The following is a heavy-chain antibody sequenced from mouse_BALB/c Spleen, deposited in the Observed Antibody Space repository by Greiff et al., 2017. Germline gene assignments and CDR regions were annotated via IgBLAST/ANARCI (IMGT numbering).Heavy chain of an antibody. CDR2: ISSGGST. J-gene: IGHJ4*01. CDR3: ARRKKGYAMDY. CDR1: GFTFSSYA. Sequence: DVMLVESGGGLVKPGGSLKLSCAASGFTFSSYAMSWVRQTPEKRLEWVASISSGGSTYYPDSVKGRFTISRDNARNILYLQMSSLRSEDTAMYYCARRKKGYAMDYWGQGTSVTVSS. V-gene: IGHV5-6-5*01.